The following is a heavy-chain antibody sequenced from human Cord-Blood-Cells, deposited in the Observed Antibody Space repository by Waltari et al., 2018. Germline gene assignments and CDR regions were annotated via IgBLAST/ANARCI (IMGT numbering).Heavy chain of an antibody. J-gene: IGHJ4*02. D-gene: IGHD6-13*01. CDR3: ARDVGTED. Sequence: HGSSLTVSCTAYAGTSSCYVISWVRQPPGQGLEWGGRIIPILGIANYTQKFQGRVTITADKSTSTAYMELSSLRSEDTAVYYCARDVGTEDWGQGTLVPSPQ. CDR2: IIPILGIA. V-gene: IGHV1-69*04. CDR1: AGTSSCYV.